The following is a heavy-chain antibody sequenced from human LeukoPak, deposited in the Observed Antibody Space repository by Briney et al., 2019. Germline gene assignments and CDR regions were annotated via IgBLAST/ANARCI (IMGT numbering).Heavy chain of an antibody. J-gene: IGHJ4*02. CDR2: FSGSGGRT. V-gene: IGHV3-23*01. Sequence: PGGSLRLSCAASGFTFSSYAMGWVRQAPGKGLEGVSAFSGSGGRTYYADSVKGRFTISRDNSKNTLYLQMNSLRAEDTAVYYCAKDFGRAIDYVWGSYRYPSLGYWGQGTLVTVSS. CDR3: AKDFGRAIDYVWGSYRYPSLGY. CDR1: GFTFSSYA. D-gene: IGHD3-16*02.